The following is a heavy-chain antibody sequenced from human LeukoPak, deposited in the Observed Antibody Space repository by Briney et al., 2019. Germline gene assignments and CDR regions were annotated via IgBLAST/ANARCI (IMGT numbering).Heavy chain of an antibody. V-gene: IGHV4-31*03. CDR1: GGSISSGGYY. D-gene: IGHD3-22*01. CDR2: IYYSGST. Sequence: SQTLSLTCTVSGGSISSGGYYWSWIRQHPGKGLEWIGYIYYSGSTYYNPSLKSRVTISVDTSKNQFSLKLSSVTAADTAVYYCASLSSGYYYFDYWGQGTLVTVSS. J-gene: IGHJ4*02. CDR3: ASLSSGYYYFDY.